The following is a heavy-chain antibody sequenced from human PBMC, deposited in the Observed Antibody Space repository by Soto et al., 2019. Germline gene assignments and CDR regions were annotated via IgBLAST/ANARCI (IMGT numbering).Heavy chain of an antibody. V-gene: IGHV3-74*01. J-gene: IGHJ4*02. D-gene: IGHD4-17*01. CDR3: AREAYSDFDFDY. CDR1: GFTFDSYW. CDR2: INTDGSSA. Sequence: GGSLRLSCAASGFTFDSYWMHWVRQAPGKGLVWVSRINTDGSSATYADSVKGRFTISRDNAKNTLYLQMISLRAEDTAVYYCAREAYSDFDFDYWGQGTLVTVSS.